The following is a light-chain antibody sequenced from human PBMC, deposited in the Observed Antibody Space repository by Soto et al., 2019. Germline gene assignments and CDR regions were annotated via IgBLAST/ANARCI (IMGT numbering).Light chain of an antibody. J-gene: IGLJ2*01. V-gene: IGLV1-40*01. CDR2: GNS. CDR1: SSNIGAGYD. CDR3: QSYDSSLSGRGVV. Sequence: QSVLTQPPSVSGAPGQRVTISCTGSSSNIGAGYDVHWYQQLPGTAPKLLIYGNSNRPSGVPDRFSGSKSGTSASLAIIGLQAEDEADYYCQSYDSSLSGRGVVFGGGTKLTVL.